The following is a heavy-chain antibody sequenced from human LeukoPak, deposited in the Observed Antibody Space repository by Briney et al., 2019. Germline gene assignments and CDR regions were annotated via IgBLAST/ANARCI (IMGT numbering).Heavy chain of an antibody. CDR3: AVCDGVVIIGTLDYYYMDV. CDR1: GGTFSSYA. J-gene: IGHJ6*03. D-gene: IGHD3-3*01. Sequence: GSSVKVSCKASGGTFSSYAISWVRQAPGQGLEWMGGIIPIFGTANYAQKFQGRVTITADKSTSTAYMELSSLRSEDTAVYYCAVCDGVVIIGTLDYYYMDVWGKGTTVTVSS. CDR2: IIPIFGTA. V-gene: IGHV1-69*06.